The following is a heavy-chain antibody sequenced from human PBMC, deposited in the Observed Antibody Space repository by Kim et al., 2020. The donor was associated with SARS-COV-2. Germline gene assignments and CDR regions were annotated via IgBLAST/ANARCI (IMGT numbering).Heavy chain of an antibody. D-gene: IGHD3-10*01. J-gene: IGHJ4*02. CDR2: INHSGST. CDR3: AREGGSMVRGVITTFDY. CDR1: GGSFSGYY. V-gene: IGHV4-34*01. Sequence: SETLSLTCAVYGGSFSGYYWSWIRQPPGKGLEWIGEINHSGSTNYNPSLKSRVTISVDTSKNQFSLKLSSVTAADTAVYYCAREGGSMVRGVITTFDYWGQGTLVTVSS.